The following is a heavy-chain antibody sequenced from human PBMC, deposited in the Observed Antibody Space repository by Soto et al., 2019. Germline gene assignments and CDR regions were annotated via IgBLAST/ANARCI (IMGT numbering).Heavy chain of an antibody. J-gene: IGHJ4*02. D-gene: IGHD3-9*01. Sequence: TLSLTCSVSGDSISSGGYYWSWIRQHPGKGLEWIGYIYYSGSTYYNPSLKSRVTISVGTPTNQFSLRLSSVTAADTAVYYCARLGALYDDTLTGYYTFDFWGQGTQVTVSS. CDR3: ARLGALYDDTLTGYYTFDF. CDR1: GDSISSGGYY. V-gene: IGHV4-31*03. CDR2: IYYSGST.